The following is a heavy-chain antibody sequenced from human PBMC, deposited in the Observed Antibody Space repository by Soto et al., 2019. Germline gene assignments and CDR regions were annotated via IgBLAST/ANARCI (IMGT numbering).Heavy chain of an antibody. CDR2: ITSRADGGTA. Sequence: EVQLVESGGGLVKPGGSLRLSCAASGFTFSNAWMSWVRQAPGKGLEWVGRITSRADGGTADHAAPVNGRFAISRDDSKNTLYLQMNSLKTEDTAVYYCATLGGNLGAFDYWGQGTLVTVSS. D-gene: IGHD3-16*01. J-gene: IGHJ4*02. V-gene: IGHV3-15*01. CDR3: ATLGGNLGAFDY. CDR1: GFTFSNAW.